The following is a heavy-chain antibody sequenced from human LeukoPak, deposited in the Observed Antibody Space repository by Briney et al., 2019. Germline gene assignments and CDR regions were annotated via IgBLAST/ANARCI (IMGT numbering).Heavy chain of an antibody. Sequence: GGSLRLSCAASGFTFKNYGMDWVRQAPGKGLEWDAVYRYDGSNKHYADSVEGRFNISRDNSKTALYLQMHSLRAEDTAVYYCAKDYEKLTAVYWGQGTLVTVSS. CDR3: AKDYEKLTAVY. D-gene: IGHD3-3*01. J-gene: IGHJ4*02. CDR1: GFTFKNYG. CDR2: YRYDGSNK. V-gene: IGHV3-30*02.